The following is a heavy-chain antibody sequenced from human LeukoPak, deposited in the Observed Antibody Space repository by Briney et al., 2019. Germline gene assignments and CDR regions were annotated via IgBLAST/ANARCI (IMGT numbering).Heavy chain of an antibody. Sequence: GGSLRLSCAASGFTFDDYAMHWVRQGPGMGLEWVSSINWKSGSILYADSAKGRFTISRDNAKSSLYLQMNSLRPEDTALYYCAKDRSGGLLDSNGFVFGCWGQGTLVTVSS. CDR1: GFTFDDYA. CDR2: INWKSGSI. J-gene: IGHJ4*02. CDR3: AKDRSGGLLDSNGFVFGC. V-gene: IGHV3-9*01. D-gene: IGHD3-22*01.